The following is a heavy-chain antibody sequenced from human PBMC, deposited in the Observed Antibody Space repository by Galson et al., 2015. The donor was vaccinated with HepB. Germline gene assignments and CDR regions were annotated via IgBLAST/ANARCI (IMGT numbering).Heavy chain of an antibody. D-gene: IGHD1-1*01. Sequence: SVKVSCKASGYTFTSYGISWVRQAPGQGLEWMGWISAYNGNTNYAQKLQGRVTMTTDTSTSTAYMELRSLRSDDTAVYYCARDQGTHYYYGMDVWGQGTTVTVSS. CDR2: ISAYNGNT. J-gene: IGHJ6*02. V-gene: IGHV1-18*04. CDR3: ARDQGTHYYYGMDV. CDR1: GYTFTSYG.